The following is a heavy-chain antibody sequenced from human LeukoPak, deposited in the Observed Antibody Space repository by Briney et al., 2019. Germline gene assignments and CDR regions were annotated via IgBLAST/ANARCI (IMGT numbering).Heavy chain of an antibody. CDR2: INPSGGST. CDR3: AREGPEAAAPRINWFDP. CDR1: GYTFTSYY. Sequence: VASVKVSCKASGYTFTSYYMHWVRQAPGQGLEWMGIINPSGGSTSYAQKFQGRVTMTRDMSTSTVYMELSSLRSEDTAVYYCAREGPEAAAPRINWFDPWGQGTLVTVSS. D-gene: IGHD6-13*01. J-gene: IGHJ5*02. V-gene: IGHV1-46*01.